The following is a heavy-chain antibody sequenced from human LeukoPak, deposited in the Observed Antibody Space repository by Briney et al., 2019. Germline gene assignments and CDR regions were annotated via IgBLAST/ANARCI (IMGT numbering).Heavy chain of an antibody. CDR1: GGTFSSYA. Sequence: SVKASCKASGGTFSSYAISWVRQAPGQGLGWMGGIIPIFGTASYAQKFQGRVTITADESTSTAYMELSSLRSEDTAVYYCARGVAAGQYYFDYWGQGTLVTVSS. J-gene: IGHJ4*02. D-gene: IGHD6-13*01. CDR2: IIPIFGTA. CDR3: ARGVAAGQYYFDY. V-gene: IGHV1-69*01.